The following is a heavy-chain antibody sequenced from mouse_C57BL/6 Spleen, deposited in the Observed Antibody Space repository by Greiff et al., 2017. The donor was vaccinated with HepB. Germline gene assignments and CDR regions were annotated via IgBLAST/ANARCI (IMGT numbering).Heavy chain of an antibody. CDR2: IDPETGGT. D-gene: IGHD1-1*01. V-gene: IGHV1-15*01. J-gene: IGHJ3*01. Sequence: QVQLKQSGAELVRPGASVTLSCKASGYTFTDYEMHWVKQTPVHGLEWIGAIDPETGGTAYNQKFKGKAILTADKSSSTAYMELRSLTSEDSAVYYCTRGTVVATGFAYWGQGTLVTVSA. CDR3: TRGTVVATGFAY. CDR1: GYTFTDYE.